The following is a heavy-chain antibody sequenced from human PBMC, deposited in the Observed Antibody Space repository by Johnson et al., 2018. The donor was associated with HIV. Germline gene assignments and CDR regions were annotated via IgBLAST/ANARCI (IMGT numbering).Heavy chain of an antibody. D-gene: IGHD1-14*01. CDR2: ITGSGTVV. CDR1: GFTFSDYY. CDR3: ARDQGGNHNAFDI. J-gene: IGHJ3*02. Sequence: QVQLVESGGGLVKPGGSLRLSCAASGFTFSDYYMSWIRQAPGKGLEWVSYITGSGTVVYYADSVKGRFTISRDNSKNTLYLQMNSLRAEDTAVYYCARDQGGNHNAFDIWGQGTMVTVSS. V-gene: IGHV3-11*04.